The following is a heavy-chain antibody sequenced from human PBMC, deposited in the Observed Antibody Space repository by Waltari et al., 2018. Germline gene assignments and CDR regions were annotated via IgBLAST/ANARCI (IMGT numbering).Heavy chain of an antibody. J-gene: IGHJ5*02. V-gene: IGHV3-21*01. CDR2: ISRSSSYI. Sequence: EVQLVESGGGLVKPGGSLRLSCAASGFTFRRSSMNWVRQAPGKGLEWVSSISRSSSYIYYADSVKGRFTISRDNTKNSLYLQMNSLRAEDTAVYYCARDPDYEISAGWFDPWGQGTLVTVSS. CDR3: ARDPDYEISAGWFDP. CDR1: GFTFRRSS. D-gene: IGHD3-22*01.